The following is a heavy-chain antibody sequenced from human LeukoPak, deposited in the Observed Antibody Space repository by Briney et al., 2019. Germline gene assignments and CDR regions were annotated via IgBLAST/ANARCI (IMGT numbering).Heavy chain of an antibody. CDR3: AKDSDYYRGGYFDY. D-gene: IGHD3-10*01. Sequence: PSETLSLTCAVYGGSFSGYYWSWIRQPPGKGLEWIGEINHSGSTNYNPSLKSRVTISVDTSKNRFSLKLSSVTAADTALYYCAKDSDYYRGGYFDYWGQGTLVTVSS. CDR1: GGSFSGYY. J-gene: IGHJ4*02. CDR2: INHSGST. V-gene: IGHV4-34*01.